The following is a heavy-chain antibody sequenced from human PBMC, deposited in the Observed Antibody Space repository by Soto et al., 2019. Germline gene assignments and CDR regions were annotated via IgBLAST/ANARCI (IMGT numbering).Heavy chain of an antibody. CDR2: INPNSGGT. V-gene: IGHV1-2*04. CDR3: ARDGGYIAAAGTNYYYGMDV. D-gene: IGHD6-13*01. Sequence: QVQLVQSGAEVKKPGASVKVSCKASGYTFTGYYMHWVRQAPGQGLEWMGWINPNSGGTNYAQKFQGWVTMTRDTSISTAYMELSRLRSDDTAMYYCARDGGYIAAAGTNYYYGMDVWGQGTTVTVSS. J-gene: IGHJ6*02. CDR1: GYTFTGYY.